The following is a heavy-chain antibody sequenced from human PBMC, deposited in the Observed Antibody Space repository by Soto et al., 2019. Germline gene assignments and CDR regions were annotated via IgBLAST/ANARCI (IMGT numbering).Heavy chain of an antibody. D-gene: IGHD3-10*01. CDR3: ARGDRGGSGSPASYYYSGLDV. CDR2: VSAGGDMT. V-gene: IGHV3-23*01. J-gene: IGHJ6*02. Sequence: DVQLLESGGDLVQPGGSLRLSCAASGFTFSSYAMSWVRQAPGKGLEWVSSVSAGGDMTYYSDCVKGRFTISRDNSNNALFLPMNSLRAEDTALYYCARGDRGGSGSPASYYYSGLDVWGQGTTVTVSS. CDR1: GFTFSSYA.